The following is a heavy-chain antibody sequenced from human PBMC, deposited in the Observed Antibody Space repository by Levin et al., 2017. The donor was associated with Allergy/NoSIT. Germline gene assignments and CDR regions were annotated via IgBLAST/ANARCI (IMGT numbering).Heavy chain of an antibody. CDR1: GDSISTYY. CDR2: VYYNGNT. CDR3: ARRVAVRPMYAFDV. J-gene: IGHJ3*01. Sequence: PSETLSLTCTVSGDSISTYYWTWIRQPPGKGLEWIGYVYYNGNTNYNPSLQSRVTISVDTSKNQLFLRLISVTAADTAVYYCARRVAVRPMYAFDVWGQGTMVTVSS. D-gene: IGHD3-10*01. V-gene: IGHV4-59*08.